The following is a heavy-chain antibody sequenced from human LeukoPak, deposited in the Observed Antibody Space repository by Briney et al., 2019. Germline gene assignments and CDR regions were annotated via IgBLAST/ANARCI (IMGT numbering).Heavy chain of an antibody. Sequence: SETLSLTCAVSGGSISSGGYSWSWIRQPLGKGLEWIGYIYHSGSTYYNPSLKSRVTISVDRSKNQFSLKLSSVTAADTAVYYCASEAYSGYGAPDYWGQGTLVTVSS. D-gene: IGHD5-12*01. CDR3: ASEAYSGYGAPDY. J-gene: IGHJ4*02. CDR1: GGSISSGGYS. V-gene: IGHV4-30-2*01. CDR2: IYHSGST.